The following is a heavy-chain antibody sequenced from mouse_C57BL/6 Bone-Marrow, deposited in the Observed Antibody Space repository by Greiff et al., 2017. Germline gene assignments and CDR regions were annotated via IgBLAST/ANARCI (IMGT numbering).Heavy chain of an antibody. CDR2: ISSGGSYN. CDR1: GFTFSSYG. CDR3: ARHPYRGYFDY. J-gene: IGHJ2*01. D-gene: IGHD2-10*01. Sequence: EVQGVESGGDLVKPGGSLKLSCAASGFTFSSYGMSWVRQTPDKRLEWVATISSGGSYNYSPDSVKGRFTISSDNAKNTLYLQMSSLKSEDTAMYYCARHPYRGYFDYWGQGTTLTVSS. V-gene: IGHV5-6*01.